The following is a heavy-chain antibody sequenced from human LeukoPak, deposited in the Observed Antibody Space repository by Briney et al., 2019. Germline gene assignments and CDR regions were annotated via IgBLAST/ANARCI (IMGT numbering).Heavy chain of an antibody. D-gene: IGHD3-10*01. CDR1: GFTFSSYS. Sequence: GSLRLSCAASGFTFSSYSMNWVRQAPGKGLEWIGSIYYSGSTYYNPSLKSRVTISVDTSKNQFSLKLSSVTAADTAVYYCARRRGSGSYYRVDAFDIWGQGTMVTVSS. V-gene: IGHV4-39*07. J-gene: IGHJ3*02. CDR3: ARRRGSGSYYRVDAFDI. CDR2: IYYSGST.